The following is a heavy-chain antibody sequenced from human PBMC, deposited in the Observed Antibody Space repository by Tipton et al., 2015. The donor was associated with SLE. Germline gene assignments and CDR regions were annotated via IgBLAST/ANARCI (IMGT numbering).Heavy chain of an antibody. D-gene: IGHD5-24*01. CDR1: QFTFSNAW. Sequence: SLRLSCAASQFTFSNAWMSWVRQAPGKGLEWVGRIKSKTDGGTTDYAAPVIGRFTISRDDSKQTLYLQMNSLRAEDTAVYYGARWENAFDIWGQGTMVTVSS. CDR3: ARWENAFDI. V-gene: IGHV3-15*01. CDR2: IKSKTDGGTT. J-gene: IGHJ3*02.